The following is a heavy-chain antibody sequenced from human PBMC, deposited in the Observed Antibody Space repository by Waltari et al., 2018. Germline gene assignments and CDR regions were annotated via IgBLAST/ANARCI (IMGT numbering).Heavy chain of an antibody. J-gene: IGHJ6*02. D-gene: IGHD3-16*02. CDR1: GGSISNGDSS. CDR3: AKDPYTNIYRYYYYGMDV. Sequence: QLQLQESGPGLVKPSETLSLTCTVSGGSISNGDSSWAWSRQPPGKGLEWIGTINYSGTTYYNSSLKSRVTMSVDTSKNQFSLKLSSVTAADTAVYYCAKDPYTNIYRYYYYGMDVWGRGTTVTVSS. V-gene: IGHV4-39*07. CDR2: INYSGTT.